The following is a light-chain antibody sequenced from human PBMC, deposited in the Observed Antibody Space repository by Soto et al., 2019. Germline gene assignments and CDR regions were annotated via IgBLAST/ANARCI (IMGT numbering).Light chain of an antibody. CDR3: QQYNSYWT. V-gene: IGKV1-5*01. Sequence: DIQMTQSPSTLSASVGDRVTITCRASQSISSWLAWYQQKPGKAPKLLIYDASSFESGVPSRFSGSGSGTEFTLTISSLQPDDFETYYCQQYNSYWTFGQGTKVDIK. CDR1: QSISSW. CDR2: DAS. J-gene: IGKJ1*01.